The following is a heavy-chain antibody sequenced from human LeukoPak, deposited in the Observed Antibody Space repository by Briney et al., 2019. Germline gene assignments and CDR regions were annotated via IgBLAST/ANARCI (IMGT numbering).Heavy chain of an antibody. D-gene: IGHD1-26*01. J-gene: IGHJ4*02. V-gene: IGHV1-46*01. CDR1: GYTFTSYY. CDR3: AREVVGARAQYYFDY. Sequence: ASVTVSCKASGYTFTSYYMHWVRQAPGQGLEWMGIINPSGGSTSYAQKFQGRVTMTRDMSTSTVYMELSSLRSEDTAVYYCAREVVGARAQYYFDYWGQGTLVTVSS. CDR2: INPSGGST.